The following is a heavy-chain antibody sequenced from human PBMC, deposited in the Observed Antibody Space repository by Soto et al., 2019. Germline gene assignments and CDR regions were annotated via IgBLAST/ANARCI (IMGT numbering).Heavy chain of an antibody. CDR2: ISDDGSDK. V-gene: IGHV3-30*14. CDR3: SAMNRRGYSFDF. CDR1: GLTFSTYT. J-gene: IGHJ4*02. Sequence: QVQLVESGGGVVQPGKSLRLSCAASGLTFSTYTLHWVRQAPGKGLEWVALISDDGSDKFYADSVKGRFIISRDNSKSALYLQMNSLRTEDTAVYYCSAMNRRGYSFDFWGQGTLVTVSS. D-gene: IGHD3-22*01.